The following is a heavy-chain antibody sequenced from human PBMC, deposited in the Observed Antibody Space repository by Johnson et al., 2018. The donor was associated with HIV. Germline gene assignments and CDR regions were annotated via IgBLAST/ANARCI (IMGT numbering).Heavy chain of an antibody. V-gene: IGHV3-64*01. J-gene: IGHJ3*02. CDR2: ISSNGGST. CDR3: ARWGYYDILTGYYMDAFDI. D-gene: IGHD3-9*01. CDR1: GFTFSTYA. Sequence: EVQLVESGGGLVQPGRSLRLSCAASGFTFSTYALHWVRQAPGKGLEYVSAISSNGGSTYYANSVEGRFTISRDNSKNTLYLQINSLRAEDTAVYYCARWGYYDILTGYYMDAFDIWGQGTMVTVSS.